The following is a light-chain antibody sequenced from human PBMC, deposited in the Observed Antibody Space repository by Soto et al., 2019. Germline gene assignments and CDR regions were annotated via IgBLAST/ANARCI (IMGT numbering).Light chain of an antibody. Sequence: VVMPQSPGTLSVSPGERATLSCRASQTVGRDYLAWYQHKPGQAPRLLIYGISNRATGIPDRFSGSGSGTEFTLTISSVQPEDVAIYYCQQYTNWPITFGQGTRLEIK. CDR2: GIS. V-gene: IGKV3D-15*01. CDR1: QTVGRDY. CDR3: QQYTNWPIT. J-gene: IGKJ5*01.